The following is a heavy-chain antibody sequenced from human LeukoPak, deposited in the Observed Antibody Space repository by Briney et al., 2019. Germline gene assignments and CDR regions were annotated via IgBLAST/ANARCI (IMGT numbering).Heavy chain of an antibody. Sequence: GGSLRLSCAASGFTFSSYGMSWVRQAPGKGLEWVANIKQDGSEKYYVDSVKGRFTVSRDNAENSLYLQMSSLRAEDTAVYYCARLTQLARGRYWGQGTLDTVSS. V-gene: IGHV3-7*03. CDR1: GFTFSSYG. CDR3: ARLTQLARGRY. J-gene: IGHJ4*02. D-gene: IGHD6-6*01. CDR2: IKQDGSEK.